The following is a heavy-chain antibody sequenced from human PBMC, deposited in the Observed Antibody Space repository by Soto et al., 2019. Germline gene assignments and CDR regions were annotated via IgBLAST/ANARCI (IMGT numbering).Heavy chain of an antibody. CDR3: AREDGYSNYEDSYSMDV. CDR2: IIPIFGTA. CDR1: GGTFSSYA. V-gene: IGHV1-69*13. J-gene: IGHJ6*02. Sequence: GASVKVSCKASGGTFSSYAISWVRQAPGQGLEWMGGIIPIFGTANYAQKFQGRVTITADESTSTAYMELSSLRSEDTAVYYCAREDGYSNYEDSYSMDVWGQGTTVTVSS. D-gene: IGHD4-4*01.